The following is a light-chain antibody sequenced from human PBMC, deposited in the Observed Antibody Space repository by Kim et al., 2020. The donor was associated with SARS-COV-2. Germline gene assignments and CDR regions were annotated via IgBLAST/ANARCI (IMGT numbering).Light chain of an antibody. CDR3: NSRDNSGNHLTV. Sequence: GQAVRITWQGNSIGSFYASWYQQKQGQAPVLVIYGKDNRPSGIPDRFSGSSSGNTASLTITGAQAEDEADYYCNSRDNSGNHLTVFGGGTQLTVL. CDR2: GKD. CDR1: SIGSFY. J-gene: IGLJ2*01. V-gene: IGLV3-19*01.